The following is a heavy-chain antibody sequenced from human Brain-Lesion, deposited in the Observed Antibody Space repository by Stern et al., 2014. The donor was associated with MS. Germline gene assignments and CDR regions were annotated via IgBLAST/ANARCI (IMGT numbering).Heavy chain of an antibody. J-gene: IGHJ5*02. CDR3: AKDRQYLTYFFDH. CDR2: VSYDGSNK. D-gene: IGHD2/OR15-2a*01. Sequence: QVQLVESGGGVVQPGRPLRLSCVGSGFTFGSCAMHWVRQAPGKGLEGVAGVSYDGSNKYYADSVKGRFTISRDNSQNTLYMQMSSLRPEDTAVYYCAKDRQYLTYFFDHWGQGSLVTVSS. CDR1: GFTFGSCA. V-gene: IGHV3-30*18.